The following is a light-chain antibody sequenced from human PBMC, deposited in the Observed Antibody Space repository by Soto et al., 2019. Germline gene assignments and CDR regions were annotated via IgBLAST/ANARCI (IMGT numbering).Light chain of an antibody. CDR2: RNG. CDR3: QSYDSSLSGHVV. CDR1: SVNIGTNY. Sequence: QSVLTQPPSASATPGQGVTISCSGSSVNIGTNYVYWYQQLPGTAPKLLIYRNGQRPSGVPDRFSGSKSGTSASLAITGLQAEDEADYYCQSYDSSLSGHVVFGGGTKLTVL. J-gene: IGLJ2*01. V-gene: IGLV1-47*01.